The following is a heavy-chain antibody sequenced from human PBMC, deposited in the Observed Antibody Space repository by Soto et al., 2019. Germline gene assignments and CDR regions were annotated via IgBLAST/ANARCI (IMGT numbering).Heavy chain of an antibody. V-gene: IGHV1-2*04. CDR1: GYTFTGYY. CDR2: INPNSGGT. Sequence: ASVKVSCKASGYTFTGYYMHWVRQAPGQGLEWMGWINPNSGGTNYAQKFQGWVTMTRDTSISTAYMELSRLRSDDTAVYYCARDFSMVVVAPGNWGQGTLVTVSS. CDR3: ARDFSMVVVAPGN. D-gene: IGHD3-22*01. J-gene: IGHJ4*02.